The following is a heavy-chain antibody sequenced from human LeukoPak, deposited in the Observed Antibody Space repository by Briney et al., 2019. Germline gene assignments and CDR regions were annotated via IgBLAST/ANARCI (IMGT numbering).Heavy chain of an antibody. CDR3: ARQLGTSSNYYYYYMEI. Sequence: GESLKISCKGSGYTFASYWIGWVRQMPGKGLEWMGIIYPGDSDTRYSPPFQGQVTISADKSISTAYLQWSSLKASDTAMYYCARQLGTSSNYYYYYMEIWGTGTTVTVSS. CDR1: GYTFASYW. V-gene: IGHV5-51*01. D-gene: IGHD6-6*01. J-gene: IGHJ6*03. CDR2: IYPGDSDT.